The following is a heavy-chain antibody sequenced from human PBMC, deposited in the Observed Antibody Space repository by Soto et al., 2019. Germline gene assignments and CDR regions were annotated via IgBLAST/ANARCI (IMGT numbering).Heavy chain of an antibody. CDR3: ARGGSGYTWFNEF. Sequence: QEQLVQSGAEVKKPGSSVKVSCKASGGLFSSYPISWVRQVPGQGLEWMGGIIPVFQTAYYTKRFQGRVTSTADESTNTAYMELSSQRSEDTALFYCARGGSGYTWFNEFWGQGILVTVSS. J-gene: IGHJ4*02. D-gene: IGHD3-22*01. CDR1: GGLFSSYP. V-gene: IGHV1-69*01. CDR2: IIPVFQTA.